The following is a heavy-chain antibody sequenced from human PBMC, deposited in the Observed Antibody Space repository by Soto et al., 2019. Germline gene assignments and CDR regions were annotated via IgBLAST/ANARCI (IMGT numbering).Heavy chain of an antibody. V-gene: IGHV1-3*05. CDR3: ARAVAVAADFDY. D-gene: IGHD6-19*01. CDR2: INAGNGNT. Sequence: QVQLVQSGAEEKKPGASVKVSCKASGYTFTGYAMHWVRRAPGQRLEWMGWINAGNGNTKYSQKFQGRVTITRDTSASIAYMELSSLRSEDTAVYYGARAVAVAADFDYWGQGTLVTVSS. CDR1: GYTFTGYA. J-gene: IGHJ4*02.